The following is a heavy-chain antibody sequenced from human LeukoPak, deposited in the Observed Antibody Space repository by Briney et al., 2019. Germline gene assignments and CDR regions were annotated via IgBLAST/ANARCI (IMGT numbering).Heavy chain of an antibody. J-gene: IGHJ4*02. V-gene: IGHV4-30-4*08. CDR2: IYSSGRT. D-gene: IGHD1-26*01. Sequence: PSETLSLTCTVSGGSISSGNFYWSWIRQPPGKGLEWIGYIYSSGRTYYNPSLKSRLTISVDTSKNQFSLKLRSVTAADTAVYYCAREPVGTIDYWGQGTLVTVSS. CDR1: GGSISSGNFY. CDR3: AREPVGTIDY.